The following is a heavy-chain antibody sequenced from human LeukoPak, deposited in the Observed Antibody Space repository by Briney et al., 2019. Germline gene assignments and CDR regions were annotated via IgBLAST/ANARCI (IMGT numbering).Heavy chain of an antibody. J-gene: IGHJ6*02. CDR2: ISSSSDYI. D-gene: IGHD5/OR15-5a*01. Sequence: PGGSLRLSWPASGFTFSDYSMSWVRQAPGKGLEWVSSISSSSDYIYYADSVKGRFTISRDNARNSLYLQMNSLRAEDTAVYYCARSRSVSNYKGMDVWGQGTTVTVSS. V-gene: IGHV3-21*01. CDR3: ARSRSVSNYKGMDV. CDR1: GFTFSDYS.